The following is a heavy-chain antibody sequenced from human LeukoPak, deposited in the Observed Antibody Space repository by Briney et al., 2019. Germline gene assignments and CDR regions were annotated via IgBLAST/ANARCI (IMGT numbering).Heavy chain of an antibody. CDR3: ARDQMRPYQYYMDV. V-gene: IGHV3-9*01. CDR1: GFTFDDYA. D-gene: IGHD2-2*01. CDR2: ISWNSGSI. Sequence: GGSLRLSCAASGFTFDDYAMHWVRQAPGKGLEWVSGISWNSGSIGYADSVKGRFTISRDNAKNSLYLQMNSLRAEDTAMYYCARDQMRPYQYYMDVWGKGTTVTVSS. J-gene: IGHJ6*03.